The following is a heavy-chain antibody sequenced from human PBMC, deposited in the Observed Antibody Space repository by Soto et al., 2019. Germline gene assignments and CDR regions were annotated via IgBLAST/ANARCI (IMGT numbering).Heavy chain of an antibody. CDR3: ARGYGGPIGWFEP. CDR2: INAGNGNT. V-gene: IGHV1-3*01. J-gene: IGHJ5*02. CDR1: GYTFTSYA. D-gene: IGHD1-26*01. Sequence: QVQLVQSGAEVKKPGASVKVSCKGSGYTFTSYAMHWVRQAPGQRLEWMGWINAGNGNTKYSQKFQGRVTITRDTSARTAYIELRSLRSEDTAVYYCARGYGGPIGWFEPWGQGTLGSVSS.